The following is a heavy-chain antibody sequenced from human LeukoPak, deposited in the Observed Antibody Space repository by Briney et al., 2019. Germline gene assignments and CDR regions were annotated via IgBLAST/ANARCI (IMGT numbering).Heavy chain of an antibody. CDR3: ARDYFDSSGYYPHDAFDI. CDR1: GFTFSSYA. D-gene: IGHD3-22*01. J-gene: IGHJ3*02. V-gene: IGHV3-21*01. CDR2: ISSSSRYI. Sequence: GGSLRLSCAASGFTFSSYAMSRVRQAPGKGLEWVSSISSSSRYIFYADSVKGRFTISRDNAKNSLSLQMNTLRAEDTAVYYCARDYFDSSGYYPHDAFDIWGQGTMVTVSA.